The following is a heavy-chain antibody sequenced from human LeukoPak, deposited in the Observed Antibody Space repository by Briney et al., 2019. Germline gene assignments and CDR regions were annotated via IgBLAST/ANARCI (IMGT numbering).Heavy chain of an antibody. CDR1: GFTFSNYV. V-gene: IGHV3-33*01. D-gene: IGHD4-17*01. J-gene: IGHJ3*02. CDR2: IWYAGNSK. CDR3: TMPAGDYARGGFDI. Sequence: GRSLRLSCAASGFTFSNYVMHWVRQAPGKGLEWVEVIWYAGNSKYYADSVKGRFTIYRDNSSSTQYLQMNSLRADDSAMYYCTMPAGDYARGGFDIWGQGTLVTVSS.